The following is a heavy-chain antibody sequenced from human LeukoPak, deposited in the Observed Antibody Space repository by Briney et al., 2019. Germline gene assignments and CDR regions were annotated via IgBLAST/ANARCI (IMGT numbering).Heavy chain of an antibody. CDR3: ARGKYDSSGYNFDY. CDR2: IIPIFGTA. V-gene: IGHV1-69*13. D-gene: IGHD3-22*01. CDR1: GYTFTSYY. J-gene: IGHJ4*02. Sequence: SVKVSCKASGYTFTSYYMHWVRQAPGQGLEWMGGIIPIFGTANYAQKFQGRVTITADESTSTAYMELSSLRSEDTAVYYCARGKYDSSGYNFDYWGQGTLVTVSS.